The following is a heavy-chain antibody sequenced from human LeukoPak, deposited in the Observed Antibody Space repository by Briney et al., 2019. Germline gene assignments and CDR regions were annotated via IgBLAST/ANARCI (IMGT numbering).Heavy chain of an antibody. CDR3: ASPYDSSGYYLFDY. D-gene: IGHD3-22*01. V-gene: IGHV3-23*01. Sequence: GGSLRLSCAASGFTFSSYAMSWVRQAPGKGLEWVSAISGSGGSTYYADSVKGRFTISRDNSKNALYLQMNSLRAEDTAVYYCASPYDSSGYYLFDYWGQGTLVTVSS. CDR2: ISGSGGST. CDR1: GFTFSSYA. J-gene: IGHJ4*02.